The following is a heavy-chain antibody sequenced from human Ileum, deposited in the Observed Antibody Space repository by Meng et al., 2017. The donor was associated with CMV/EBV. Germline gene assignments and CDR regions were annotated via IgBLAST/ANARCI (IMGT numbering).Heavy chain of an antibody. Sequence: QVRWRGTGPGLVKTSETLAVTCYVSGGAISNYYWSWFRQPAGKGLEWIAHIYTSGTTNYNPSLKSRVTMSVDTSRNQFSLKLTSVTAADTAVYYCARNYGSGNWNFFHYWGQGTLVTVSS. J-gene: IGHJ4*02. CDR3: ARNYGSGNWNFFHY. D-gene: IGHD3-10*01. CDR2: IYTSGTT. CDR1: GGAISNYY. V-gene: IGHV4-4*07.